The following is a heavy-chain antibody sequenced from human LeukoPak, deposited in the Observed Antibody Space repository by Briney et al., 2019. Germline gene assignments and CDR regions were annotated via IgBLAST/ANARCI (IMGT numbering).Heavy chain of an antibody. D-gene: IGHD4-11*01. CDR1: GGSISSSDYY. CDR2: IYYSGST. Sequence: SSQTLSLTCTVSGGSISSSDYYWTWIRQPPGKGLEWIGYIYYSGSTYYNPSLKSRVTISVDTSKNQFSLKLSSVTAADTAVYYCARLYSNYVPPGDRGYWGQGTLVTVSS. J-gene: IGHJ4*02. V-gene: IGHV4-30-4*08. CDR3: ARLYSNYVPPGDRGY.